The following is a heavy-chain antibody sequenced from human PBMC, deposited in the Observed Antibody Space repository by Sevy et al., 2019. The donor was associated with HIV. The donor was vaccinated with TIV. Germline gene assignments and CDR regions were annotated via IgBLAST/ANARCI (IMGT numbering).Heavy chain of an antibody. V-gene: IGHV3-7*03. Sequence: GGSLRLSCAASTVIFSDHWMTWVRQAPGKGLEWVADINQDGSDRHYVDSVKGRFTIPRDNARQSVYLQMNSLRVEDTAVYYCARVDCGSITCQGRDPFDIWGQGTTVTVSS. CDR2: INQDGSDR. J-gene: IGHJ3*02. CDR3: ARVDCGSITCQGRDPFDI. CDR1: TVIFSDHW. D-gene: IGHD2-2*01.